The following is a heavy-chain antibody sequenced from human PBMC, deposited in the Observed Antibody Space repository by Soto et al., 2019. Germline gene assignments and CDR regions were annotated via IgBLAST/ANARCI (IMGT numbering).Heavy chain of an antibody. V-gene: IGHV4-59*12. Sequence: WNRQPPGKGLEWIGYIYYSGSTNYNPSLQSGVTISVDTSKNQFSLKLSAVTAADQAAYYCARDHSGHAAGCLDYWRPGALVPVSS. CDR2: IYYSGST. D-gene: IGHD1-26*01. J-gene: IGHJ4*02. CDR3: ARDHSGHAAGCLDY.